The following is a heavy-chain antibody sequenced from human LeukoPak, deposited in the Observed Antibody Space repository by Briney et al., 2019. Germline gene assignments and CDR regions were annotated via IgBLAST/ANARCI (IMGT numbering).Heavy chain of an antibody. CDR3: AKDLRRGYNYGFDY. J-gene: IGHJ4*02. D-gene: IGHD5-18*01. CDR1: GFTFSSYG. V-gene: IGHV3-33*03. CDR2: IWDDGSSK. Sequence: GGSLRLSCAASGFTFSSYGMHWVRQAPGKGLAWVAVIWDDGSSKHYADSVKGRFNISRDNSKNTLYLQMNSLGPKDTAVYYCAKDLRRGYNYGFDYWGQGTLVTVSS.